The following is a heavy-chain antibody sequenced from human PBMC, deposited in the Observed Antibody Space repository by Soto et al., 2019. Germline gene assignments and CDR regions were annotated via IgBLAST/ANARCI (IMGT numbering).Heavy chain of an antibody. CDR3: SKGSCYGGS. Sequence: EVHLLESGGGLVQPGGSLRLSCAASGFTFSSHSMTWVRQAPGKGLEWISGISNNNVATFYAESVKGRFTISRDNSKNTVSLKLNILRADDTARYFCSKGSCYGGSWGQGTLVSVSS. V-gene: IGHV3-23*01. J-gene: IGHJ4*02. CDR2: ISNNNVAT. D-gene: IGHD2-2*01. CDR1: GFTFSSHS.